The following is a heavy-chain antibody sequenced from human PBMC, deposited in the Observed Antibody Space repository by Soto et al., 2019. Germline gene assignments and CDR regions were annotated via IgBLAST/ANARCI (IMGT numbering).Heavy chain of an antibody. CDR1: GFSFRDHY. Sequence: GGSLRLSCAASGFSFRDHYMTWIRQAPGKGLELLSYISPGGDITNYVDSVKGRFTISRDNAKNSLFLHMNSLRAEDTAAYYCTRDPRITDFWGQGTLVTVSS. CDR2: ISPGGDIT. V-gene: IGHV3-11*01. D-gene: IGHD3-16*01. J-gene: IGHJ4*02. CDR3: TRDPRITDF.